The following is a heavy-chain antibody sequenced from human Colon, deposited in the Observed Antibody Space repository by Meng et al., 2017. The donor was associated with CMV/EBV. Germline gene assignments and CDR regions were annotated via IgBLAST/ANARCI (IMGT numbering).Heavy chain of an antibody. CDR3: AKGPYSSSSKGWFDP. D-gene: IGHD6-6*01. V-gene: IGHV3-9*01. CDR2: ISWNSGSI. J-gene: IGHJ5*02. Sequence: GGSLRLSCAASGFTFDDYAMHWVRQAPGKGLEWVSGISWNSGSIGYADSVKGRFTISRDNAKNSLYLQMNSLRAEDTALYYCAKGPYSSSSKGWFDPWGQGTLVTVSS. CDR1: GFTFDDYA.